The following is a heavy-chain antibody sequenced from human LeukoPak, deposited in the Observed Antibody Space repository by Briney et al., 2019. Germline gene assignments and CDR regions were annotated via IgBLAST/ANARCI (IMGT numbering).Heavy chain of an antibody. V-gene: IGHV3-9*01. CDR3: AKGIFWSDFPDAYDI. Sequence: GGSLRLSCAASGFTFDDYAMHWVRQAPGKGLEWVSGISWNSGSIGYADSVKGRFTISRDNAKNSLYLQMNSLRAEDTALYYCAKGIFWSDFPDAYDIWGQGTMVTVSS. CDR2: ISWNSGSI. D-gene: IGHD2-21*01. CDR1: GFTFDDYA. J-gene: IGHJ3*02.